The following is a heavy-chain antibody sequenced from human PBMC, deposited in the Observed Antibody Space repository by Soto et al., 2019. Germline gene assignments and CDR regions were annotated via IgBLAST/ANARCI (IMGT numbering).Heavy chain of an antibody. CDR2: ISSSSSYT. Sequence: GGSLRLSCAASGFTFSDYYMSWIRQAPGKGLEWVSYISSSSSYTNYADSVKGRFTISRDNAKNSLFLQMNSLRAEDTAVYYCAQKSGYTGSWYLLYWGQGTLVTVSS. V-gene: IGHV3-11*03. J-gene: IGHJ4*02. D-gene: IGHD6-13*01. CDR3: AQKSGYTGSWYLLY. CDR1: GFTFSDYY.